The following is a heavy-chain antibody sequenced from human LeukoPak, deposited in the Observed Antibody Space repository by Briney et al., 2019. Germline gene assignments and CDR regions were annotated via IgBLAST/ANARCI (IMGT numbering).Heavy chain of an antibody. CDR3: AKDRGIVVVPAAMQFDY. D-gene: IGHD2-2*01. CDR2: ISYDGSNK. V-gene: IGHV3-30*18. J-gene: IGHJ4*02. CDR1: GFTFTSYG. Sequence: GRSLRLSCVASGFTFTSYGMHWVRQAPGEGLEWMAVISYDGSNKYYADSVKGRFTISRDNSKNTLYLQMNSLRAEDTAVYYCAKDRGIVVVPAAMQFDYWGQGTLVTVSS.